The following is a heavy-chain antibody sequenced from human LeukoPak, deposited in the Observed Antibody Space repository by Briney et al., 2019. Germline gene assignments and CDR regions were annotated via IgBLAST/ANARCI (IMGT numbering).Heavy chain of an antibody. CDR1: GGSISSGSYY. Sequence: SETLSLTCTVSGGSISSGSYYWSWIRQPAGKGLEWIGRIYTSGSTNYNPSLKSRVTISVDTSKNQFPLKLSSVTAADTAVYYCARDGVAAAGTNDAFDIWGQGTMVTVSS. V-gene: IGHV4-61*02. D-gene: IGHD6-13*01. J-gene: IGHJ3*02. CDR2: IYTSGST. CDR3: ARDGVAAAGTNDAFDI.